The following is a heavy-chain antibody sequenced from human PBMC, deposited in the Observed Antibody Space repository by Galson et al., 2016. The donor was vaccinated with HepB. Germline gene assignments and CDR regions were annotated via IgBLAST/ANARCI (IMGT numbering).Heavy chain of an antibody. J-gene: IGHJ5*02. V-gene: IGHV4-34*01. CDR1: GGTFNGYY. D-gene: IGHD3-3*01. CDR3: ARGTYYDSATRFDP. Sequence: SETLSLTCAVFGGTFNGYYWTWIRQPPGKGLEWIGEINHSGNTNYNPSLKSRVNLSVDMSKKQFTLELTSVIVADTAIYYCARGTYYDSATRFDPWGQGTPVTVAS. CDR2: INHSGNT.